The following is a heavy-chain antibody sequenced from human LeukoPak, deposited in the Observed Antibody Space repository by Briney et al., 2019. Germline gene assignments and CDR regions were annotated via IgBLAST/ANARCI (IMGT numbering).Heavy chain of an antibody. CDR1: GGSISSYY. CDR2: IYYSGST. V-gene: IGHV4-59*01. Sequence: SETLSLTCTVSGGSISSYYWSWIRQPPGKGLEWIGYIYYSGSTNYNPSLKSRVTISVDTSKNQFSLKLSSVTAADTAVYYCARVVRCYYGSGSYGPLYYFDYWGQGTLVTVSS. CDR3: ARVVRCYYGSGSYGPLYYFDY. J-gene: IGHJ4*02. D-gene: IGHD3-10*01.